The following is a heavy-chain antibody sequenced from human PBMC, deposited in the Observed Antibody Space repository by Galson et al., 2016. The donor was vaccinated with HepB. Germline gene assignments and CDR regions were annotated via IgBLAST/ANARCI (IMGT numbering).Heavy chain of an antibody. CDR3: ARSQAPNYEFGMNV. D-gene: IGHD6-6*01. CDR2: IIPIFDTT. Sequence: SVKVSCKASGGTFSSHAISWVRQAPGQGLEWMGGIIPIFDTTNYAQNFQGRVTITADESTSTTYLELNSLRSEDTAFYYCARSQAPNYEFGMNVLGQGTTVTVSS. V-gene: IGHV1-69*13. CDR1: GGTFSSHA. J-gene: IGHJ6*02.